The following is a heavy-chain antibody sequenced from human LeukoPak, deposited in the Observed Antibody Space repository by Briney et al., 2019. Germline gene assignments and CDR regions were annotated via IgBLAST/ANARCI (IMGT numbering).Heavy chain of an antibody. CDR3: AKDLLRAAAAPDY. D-gene: IGHD2-15*01. CDR2: ISGSGGSA. CDR1: GFTFSSYA. J-gene: IGHJ4*02. V-gene: IGHV3-23*01. Sequence: PGGSLTLAWAASGFTFSSYAMGCVRQAPGEGLEWVSSISGSGGSAYYADSVKGRFTLSRDNSKNTLYLQMHSLRAEDPAVYYCAKDLLRAAAAPDYWGQGTLVTVSS.